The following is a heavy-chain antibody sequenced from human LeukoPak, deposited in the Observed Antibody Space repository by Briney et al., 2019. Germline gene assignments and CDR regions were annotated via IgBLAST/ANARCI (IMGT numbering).Heavy chain of an antibody. CDR2: IFHSGST. CDR1: GGPITSSNW. D-gene: IGHD3-22*01. J-gene: IGHJ4*02. CDR3: ARGALDRSVNQPYAHFDY. Sequence: SGTLSLTCAVSGGPITSSNWWSWVRRPPGKGLEWIGDIFHSGSTNYNQSLKSRVTVSADTSKDQLSLILTSVTAADTAVYYCARGALDRSVNQPYAHFDYWGQGTLVTVSS. V-gene: IGHV4-4*02.